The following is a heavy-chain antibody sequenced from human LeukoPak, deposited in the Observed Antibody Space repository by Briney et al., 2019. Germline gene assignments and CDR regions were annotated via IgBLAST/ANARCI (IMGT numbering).Heavy chain of an antibody. CDR3: ARVPTYCSGGSCYPDNYYFDY. CDR1: GYTFTSYG. J-gene: IGHJ4*02. D-gene: IGHD2-15*01. Sequence: ASVKVSCKASGYTFTSYGIRWVRQAPGQGLEWMGWISAYNGNTNYAQKLQGRVTMTTDTSTSTAYMELRSLRSDDTAVYYCARVPTYCSGGSCYPDNYYFDYWGQGTLVTVSS. V-gene: IGHV1-18*04. CDR2: ISAYNGNT.